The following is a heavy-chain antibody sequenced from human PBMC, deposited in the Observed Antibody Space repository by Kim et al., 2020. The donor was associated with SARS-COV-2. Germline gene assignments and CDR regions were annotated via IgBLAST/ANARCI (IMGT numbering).Heavy chain of an antibody. Sequence: SETLSLTCTVSGGSISSYYWSWIRQPAGKGLEWIGRIYTSGSTNYNPSLKSRVTMSVDTSKNQFSLKLSSVTAADTAVYYCAIQKRIAMIYYFDYWGQGTLVTVSS. CDR1: GGSISSYY. J-gene: IGHJ4*02. CDR3: AIQKRIAMIYYFDY. D-gene: IGHD6-13*01. V-gene: IGHV4-4*07. CDR2: IYTSGST.